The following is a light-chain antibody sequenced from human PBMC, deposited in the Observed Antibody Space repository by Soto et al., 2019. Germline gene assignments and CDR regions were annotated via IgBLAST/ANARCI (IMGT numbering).Light chain of an antibody. CDR3: QQRSNVTTIT. CDR2: SAS. V-gene: IGKV3D-20*02. J-gene: IGKJ5*01. Sequence: ANISSRVSQIVSGKYLAWYHQRPGQAPRVLIHSASSRATGIPDRFTGSGSGTDFTLTITRLEPEDFAVYYCQQRSNVTTITFGQGARLEIK. CDR1: QIVSGKY.